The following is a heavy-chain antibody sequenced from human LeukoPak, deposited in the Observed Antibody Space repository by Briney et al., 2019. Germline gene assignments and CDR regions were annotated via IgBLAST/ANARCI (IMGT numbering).Heavy chain of an antibody. CDR3: ARRTVTTVGSRYYYYYYMDV. D-gene: IGHD4-17*01. Sequence: SSETLSLTCAVYGGSFSGYYWSWIRQPPGKGREWIGEINHSGSTNYNPSLKSRVTISVDTSKNQFSLKLSSVTAADTAVYYCARRTVTTVGSRYYYYYYMDVWGKGTTVTVSS. J-gene: IGHJ6*03. V-gene: IGHV4-34*01. CDR2: INHSGST. CDR1: GGSFSGYY.